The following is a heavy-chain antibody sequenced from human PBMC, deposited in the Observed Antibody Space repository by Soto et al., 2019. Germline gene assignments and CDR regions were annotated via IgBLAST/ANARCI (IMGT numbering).Heavy chain of an antibody. J-gene: IGHJ4*02. Sequence: GTLSLTGSVSGGSISGSYWSGIRQSPGKGLEWLGYVYYTGSTNYSPSLRSRVSISVDTSKNEFSLRLSSVTAADTAVYFCARSVAVPGAHIDYWGQGTQVTVSS. D-gene: IGHD6-19*01. CDR3: ARSVAVPGAHIDY. CDR1: GGSISGSY. CDR2: VYYTGST. V-gene: IGHV4-59*01.